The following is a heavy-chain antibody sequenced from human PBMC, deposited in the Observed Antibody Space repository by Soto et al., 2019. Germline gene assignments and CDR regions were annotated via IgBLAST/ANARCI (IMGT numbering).Heavy chain of an antibody. CDR3: ARGGYDYSAFDI. J-gene: IGHJ3*02. CDR1: GGTFSSYA. V-gene: IGHV1-2*04. CDR2: INPNSGGT. D-gene: IGHD5-12*01. Sequence: ASVKVSCKASGGTFSSYAISWVRQAPGQGLEWMGWINPNSGGTNYAQKFQGWVTMTRDTSISTAYMELSRLRSDDTAVYYCARGGYDYSAFDIWGQGTMVTVSS.